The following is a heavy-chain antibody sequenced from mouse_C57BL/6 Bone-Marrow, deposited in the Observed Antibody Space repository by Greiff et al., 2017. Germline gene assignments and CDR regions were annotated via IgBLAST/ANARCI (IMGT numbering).Heavy chain of an antibody. J-gene: IGHJ2*01. CDR1: GYTFTTYP. D-gene: IGHD2-1*01. Sequence: VQLVESGAELVKPGASVKMSCKASGYTFTTYPIEWMKQNHGKSLEWIGNFHPYNDDTKYNEQFKGKDTLTVDKSSSTVYLELSRLTSDDSAVYCGTGGGNYGGYYFDDWGQGTTLTVSS. CDR2: FHPYNDDT. V-gene: IGHV1-47*01. CDR3: TGGGNYGGYYFDD.